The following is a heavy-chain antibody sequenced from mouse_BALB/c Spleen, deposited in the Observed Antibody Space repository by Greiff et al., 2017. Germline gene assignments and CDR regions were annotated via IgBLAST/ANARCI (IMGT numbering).Heavy chain of an antibody. Sequence: EVKLVESGGDLVKPGGSLKLSCAASGFTFSSYGMSWVRQTPDKRLEWVATISSGGSYTYYPDSVKGRFTISRDNAKNTLYLQMSSLKSEDTAMYYCARHRDYGSSSFAYWGQGTLVTVSA. J-gene: IGHJ3*01. V-gene: IGHV5-6*01. CDR3: ARHRDYGSSSFAY. D-gene: IGHD1-1*01. CDR1: GFTFSSYG. CDR2: ISSGGSYT.